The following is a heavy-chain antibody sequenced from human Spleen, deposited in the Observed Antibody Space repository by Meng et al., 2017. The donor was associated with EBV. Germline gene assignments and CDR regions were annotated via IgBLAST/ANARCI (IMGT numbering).Heavy chain of an antibody. Sequence: GQVQESGPGLGKPSGTLSLTCAVSGDSISSNNWWSWVRQPPGKGLEWIGEIYHGGIAYYNPSLKSRVTISVDKSKNQFSLNLTSVTAADTAVYYCARFTSMVRGAFDPWGQGTLVTVSS. J-gene: IGHJ5*02. D-gene: IGHD3-10*01. V-gene: IGHV4-4*02. CDR1: GDSISSNNW. CDR2: IYHGGIA. CDR3: ARFTSMVRGAFDP.